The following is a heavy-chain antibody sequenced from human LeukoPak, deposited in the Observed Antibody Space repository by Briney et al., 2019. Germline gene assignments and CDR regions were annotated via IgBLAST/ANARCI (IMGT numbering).Heavy chain of an antibody. CDR2: ISGSGGST. CDR1: GFTFSSYA. CDR3: AKDLPRPQWLGYFDY. J-gene: IGHJ4*02. Sequence: GGSLRLSCAASGFTFSSYAMSWVRQAPGKGLEWVSAISGSGGSTYYADSVKGRFTIFRNNSKNTLYLQMNSLRAEDTAVYYCAKDLPRPQWLGYFDYWGQGTLVTVSS. D-gene: IGHD6-19*01. V-gene: IGHV3-23*01.